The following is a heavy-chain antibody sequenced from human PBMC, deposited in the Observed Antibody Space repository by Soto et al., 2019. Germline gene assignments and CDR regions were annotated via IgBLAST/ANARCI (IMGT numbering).Heavy chain of an antibody. J-gene: IGHJ5*01. Sequence: EVQLVESGGGLVKPGESLRLSCAASGFSFSSYTMNWVRQAPGKGLQWVSSITNRGTHTYSADSVKGRFTISRDNDKNSLYLQMNILRGEDTAMYFCARAHEVAWFDSWGLGPLVTVTS. CDR2: ITNRGTHT. V-gene: IGHV3-21*01. CDR3: ARAHEVAWFDS. CDR1: GFSFSSYT. D-gene: IGHD2-15*01.